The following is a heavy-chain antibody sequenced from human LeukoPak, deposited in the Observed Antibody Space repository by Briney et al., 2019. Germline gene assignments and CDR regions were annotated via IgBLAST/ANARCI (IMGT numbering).Heavy chain of an antibody. D-gene: IGHD6-6*01. V-gene: IGHV1-2*02. CDR2: INPSTAGT. J-gene: IGHJ3*02. CDR3: AREVTNLAALPRLGAFHI. CDR1: GYTFTGYY. Sequence: GASVKVSCKASGYTFTGYYIHWVRQAPGQGLEWMAWINPSTAGTNYTQKSQGRVTMTRDTFIGTVYMELSRLRSDDTAVYYCAREVTNLAALPRLGAFHIWGQGTMVTVSS.